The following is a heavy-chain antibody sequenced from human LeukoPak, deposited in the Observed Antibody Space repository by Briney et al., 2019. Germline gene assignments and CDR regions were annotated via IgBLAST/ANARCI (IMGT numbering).Heavy chain of an antibody. CDR1: GFTFSSYI. V-gene: IGHV3-21*04. D-gene: IGHD6-19*01. CDR2: ISSSNNYL. Sequence: GGSLRLSCAASGFTFSSYIMNWVRQAPGKGLEWVSSISSSNNYLYYADSVKGRFTISRDNAKNSLYLQMNSLRAEDTAVYYCARGSIAVAFYWGQGTLVTVSS. J-gene: IGHJ4*02. CDR3: ARGSIAVAFY.